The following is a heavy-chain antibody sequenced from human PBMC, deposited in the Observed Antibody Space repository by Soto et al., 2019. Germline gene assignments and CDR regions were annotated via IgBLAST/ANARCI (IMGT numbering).Heavy chain of an antibody. J-gene: IGHJ4*02. CDR3: TTDHSGSYRGGDY. CDR2: IKSKTDGGTT. CDR1: GFTVSSNY. Sequence: EVQLVETGGGLIQPGGSLRLSCAASGFTVSSNYMSWVRQAPGKGLEWVGRIKSKTDGGTTDYAAPVKGRFTISRDDSKNTLYLQMNSLKTEDTAVYYCTTDHSGSYRGGDYWGQGTLVTVSS. D-gene: IGHD1-26*01. V-gene: IGHV3-15*01.